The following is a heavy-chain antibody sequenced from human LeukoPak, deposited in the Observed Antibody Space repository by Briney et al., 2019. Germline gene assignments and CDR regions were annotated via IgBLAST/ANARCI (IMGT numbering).Heavy chain of an antibody. CDR3: AGGPNNYYFDY. J-gene: IGHJ4*02. Sequence: PSETLSLTCTVSGGSISSDYWSWIRQPPGKGLEWIGYVYYSGSTNCNPSLKSRVTISVDTSKNQFSLKLSSVTTADTAVYYCAGGPNNYYFDYWGQGTLVTVSP. V-gene: IGHV4-59*01. CDR2: VYYSGST. D-gene: IGHD1/OR15-1a*01. CDR1: GGSISSDY.